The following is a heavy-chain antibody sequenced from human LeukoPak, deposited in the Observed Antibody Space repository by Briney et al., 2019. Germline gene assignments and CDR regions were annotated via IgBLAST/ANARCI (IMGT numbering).Heavy chain of an antibody. CDR3: ASRSSGWYLFDY. Sequence: GASVKVSCKASGGTFSSYAISWVRQAPGQGLEWMGGIIPIFGTANYAQKFQGRVMITADESTSTAYMELSSLRSEDTAVYYCASRSSGWYLFDYWGQGTLVTVSS. J-gene: IGHJ4*02. CDR1: GGTFSSYA. V-gene: IGHV1-69*13. CDR2: IIPIFGTA. D-gene: IGHD6-19*01.